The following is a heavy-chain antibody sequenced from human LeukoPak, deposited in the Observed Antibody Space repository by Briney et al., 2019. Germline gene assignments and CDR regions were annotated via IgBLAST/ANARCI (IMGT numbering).Heavy chain of an antibody. J-gene: IGHJ3*02. CDR2: INPSGGST. D-gene: IGHD3-22*01. CDR3: ARVSGITMIVVVQSDGFDI. CDR1: GYTFSIYY. V-gene: IGHV1-46*01. Sequence: GASVKVSCKASGYTFSIYYIHWVRQAPGQGLEWMGIINPSGGSTNYAQKFQGRVTMTRDMSTSTVYMELSSLRSEDTAVYYCARVSGITMIVVVQSDGFDIWGQGTMVSVSS.